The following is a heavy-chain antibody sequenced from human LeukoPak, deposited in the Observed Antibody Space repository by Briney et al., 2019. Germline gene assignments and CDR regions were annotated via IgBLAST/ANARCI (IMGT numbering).Heavy chain of an antibody. D-gene: IGHD3-10*01. CDR1: GYTFTGYY. CDR3: ARLLLLWFGESAWGAFDY. Sequence: ASVKVSCKASGYTFTGYYMHWVRQAPGQGLEWMGWINPNSGGTNYAQKFQGRVTMTRDTSISTAYMELSRLRSDDTAVYYCARLLLLWFGESAWGAFDYWGQGTLVTVSS. J-gene: IGHJ4*02. CDR2: INPNSGGT. V-gene: IGHV1-2*02.